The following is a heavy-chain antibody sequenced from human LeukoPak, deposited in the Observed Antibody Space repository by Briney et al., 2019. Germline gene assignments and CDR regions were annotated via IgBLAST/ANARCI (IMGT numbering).Heavy chain of an antibody. J-gene: IGHJ4*02. Sequence: GGSLRLSCAASGFTFSNYWMSWVRQAPGKGLEWVANINQDGSVKYYVDSLKGRFTISRDNAKNSVFLHMISLRAEDTAVYYCARIGYSSSSFDYWGQGTLVTVSS. D-gene: IGHD6-6*01. CDR3: ARIGYSSSSFDY. CDR2: INQDGSVK. V-gene: IGHV3-7*01. CDR1: GFTFSNYW.